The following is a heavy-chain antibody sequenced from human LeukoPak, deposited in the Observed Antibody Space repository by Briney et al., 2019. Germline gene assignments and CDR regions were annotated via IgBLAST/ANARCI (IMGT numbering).Heavy chain of an antibody. CDR2: ISSSGNFI. V-gene: IGHV3-21*01. CDR3: ARDWYSGSDITMFFFDP. Sequence: GGSLRLSCAASGFTFSSYNMNWVRQAPGKGLEWVSLISSSGNFIYYAESVKGRFTFSRDNAKNSLYLQINGLRGEDTAVYYCARDWYSGSDITMFFFDPWGQGTLVTVSS. CDR1: GFTFSSYN. J-gene: IGHJ5*02. D-gene: IGHD3-9*01.